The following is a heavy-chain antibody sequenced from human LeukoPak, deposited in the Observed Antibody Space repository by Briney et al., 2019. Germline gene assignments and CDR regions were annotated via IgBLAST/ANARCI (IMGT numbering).Heavy chain of an antibody. CDR1: GFTFSTYA. D-gene: IGHD4-17*01. Sequence: GGSLRLSCAASGFTFSTYAMSWVRQAPGKGLDWVSTISDGGGDTHYADSVKGRFTISRDDSKNTLYLQMNSLRAEDTAVYYCAKALYGDYGRFDYWGQGTLVTVSS. CDR2: ISDGGGDT. J-gene: IGHJ4*02. CDR3: AKALYGDYGRFDY. V-gene: IGHV3-23*01.